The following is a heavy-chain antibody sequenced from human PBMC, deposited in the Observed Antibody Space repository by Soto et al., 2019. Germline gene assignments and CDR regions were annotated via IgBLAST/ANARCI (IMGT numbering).Heavy chain of an antibody. CDR1: GFTVSSNY. V-gene: IGHV3-53*01. CDR3: ARDVQTSSVGTCHH. Sequence: PVGSLRLSCAASGFTVSSNYMSWVRQAPGKGLEWLSVIYSAGSTKYADSVKGRFTVSRDNSKNTLYLQMNSLRAEDTAVYYCARDVQTSSVGTCHHWGHG. J-gene: IGHJ5*02. CDR2: IYSAGST.